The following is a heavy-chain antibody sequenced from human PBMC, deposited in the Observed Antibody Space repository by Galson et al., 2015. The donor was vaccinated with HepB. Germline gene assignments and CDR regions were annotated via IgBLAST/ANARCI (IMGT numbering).Heavy chain of an antibody. Sequence: SLRLSCAASGFTFSSYGMHWVRQAPGKGLEWVAVIWYDGSNKYYADSVKGRFTISRDNSKNTLYLHMNSLRAEDTAVYYCAKGLKQWLSFDLWGQGTLVTVSS. CDR3: AKGLKQWLSFDL. CDR1: GFTFSSYG. J-gene: IGHJ4*02. D-gene: IGHD6-19*01. V-gene: IGHV3-33*06. CDR2: IWYDGSNK.